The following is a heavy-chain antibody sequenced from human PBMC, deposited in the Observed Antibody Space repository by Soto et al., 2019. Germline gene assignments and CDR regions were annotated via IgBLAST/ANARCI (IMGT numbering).Heavy chain of an antibody. CDR1: GLTFRSYA. CDR2: IWYDGSNK. D-gene: IGHD3-22*01. J-gene: IGHJ5*02. V-gene: IGHV3-33*01. CDR3: ARDSRYYYDSSGYYLPS. Sequence: GGSLRLSCAASGLTFRSYAMHWFRQPPGKGLEWVAVIWYDGSNKYYADSVKGRFTISRDNSKNTLYLQMNSLRAEDTPVYYCARDSRYYYDSSGYYLPSWGQGT.